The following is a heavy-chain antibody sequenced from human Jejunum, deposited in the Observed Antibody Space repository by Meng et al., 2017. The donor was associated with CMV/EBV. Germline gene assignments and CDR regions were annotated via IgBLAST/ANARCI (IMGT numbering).Heavy chain of an antibody. CDR2: IRYDGRKQ. Sequence: YGIPWVRRAPGKGLEWVAFIRYDGRKQYYGDSVKGRLTISRDNSNNTVSLQMNSLRAEDTALYYCVRDSAIYYDFSSGYFLNGLDVWGRGTTVTVSS. J-gene: IGHJ6*02. CDR3: VRDSAIYYDFSSGYFLNGLDV. D-gene: IGHD3-3*01. V-gene: IGHV3-30*02. CDR1: YG.